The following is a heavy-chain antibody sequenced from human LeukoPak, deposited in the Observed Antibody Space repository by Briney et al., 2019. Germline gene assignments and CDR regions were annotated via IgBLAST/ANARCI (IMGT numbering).Heavy chain of an antibody. J-gene: IGHJ4*02. CDR2: ISSSSSYI. CDR1: GFTFSSYS. V-gene: IGHV3-21*01. D-gene: IGHD6-19*01. CDR3: ARIGEADPYFDY. Sequence: GGSLRLSCAASGFTFSSYSMNWVRQAPGKGLEWVSSISSSSSYIYYADSVKGRFTISRDNAKNSLYLQMNSLRAEDTAVYYCARIGEADPYFDYWGQGTLVTVSS.